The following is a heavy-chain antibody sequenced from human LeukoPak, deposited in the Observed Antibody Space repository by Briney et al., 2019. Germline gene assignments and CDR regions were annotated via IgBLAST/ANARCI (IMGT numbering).Heavy chain of an antibody. CDR1: GGSISSGGYS. CDR3: ARDTTYYYDSSGYYYSAYFDY. J-gene: IGHJ4*02. CDR2: IYHSGST. V-gene: IGHV4-30-2*01. D-gene: IGHD3-22*01. Sequence: SQTLSLTCAVSGGSISSGGYSWSWIRQPPGKGLEWIGYIYHSGSTYYNPSLKSRVTISVDRSKNQFSLKLGSVTAADTAVYYCARDTTYYYDSSGYYYSAYFDYWGQGTLVTVSS.